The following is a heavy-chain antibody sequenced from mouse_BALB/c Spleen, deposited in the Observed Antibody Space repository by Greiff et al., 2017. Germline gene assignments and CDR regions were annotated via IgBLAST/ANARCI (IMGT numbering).Heavy chain of an antibody. D-gene: IGHD4-1*01. CDR1: GFTFSDYY. Sequence: EVKLMESGGGLVKPGGSLKLSCAASGFTFSDYYMYWVRQTPEKRLEWVATISDGGSYTYYPDSVKGRFTISRDNAKNNLYLQMSSLKSEDTAMYYCARGLGQDYFDYWGQGTTLTVSS. J-gene: IGHJ2*01. CDR2: ISDGGSYT. CDR3: ARGLGQDYFDY. V-gene: IGHV5-4*02.